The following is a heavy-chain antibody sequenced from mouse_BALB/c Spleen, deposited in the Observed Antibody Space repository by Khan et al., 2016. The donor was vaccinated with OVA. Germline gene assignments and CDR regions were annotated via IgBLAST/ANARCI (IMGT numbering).Heavy chain of an antibody. J-gene: IGHJ3*01. CDR3: ARLAYYYDSEGFAY. V-gene: IGHV5-6*01. D-gene: IGHD1-1*01. CDR1: GFTFSTYG. Sequence: EVELVESGGDLVKPEGSLKLSCAASGFTFSTYGMSWVRQTPDKRLEWVATISSGGTYTYYPDSVKGRFIISRDNAKNTLYLQMSSLKSEDTAMDYCARLAYYYDSEGFAYWGQGTLVTVSA. CDR2: ISSGGTYT.